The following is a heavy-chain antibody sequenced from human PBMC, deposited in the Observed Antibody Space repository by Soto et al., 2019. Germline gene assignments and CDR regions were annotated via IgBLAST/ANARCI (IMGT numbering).Heavy chain of an antibody. CDR3: ASIPMVRGPSDY. J-gene: IGHJ4*02. CDR2: INGDGTTT. D-gene: IGHD3-10*01. CDR1: GFTFSTYW. Sequence: EVRLVESGGGLVQPGGSLRLSCAASGFTFSTYWMHWVRQAPGKGLVWVSRINGDGTTTQYADSVKGRFTISRDNAKNTLYLQMNTLRGDDTAMYYCASIPMVRGPSDYWGQGTLVTVSS. V-gene: IGHV3-74*02.